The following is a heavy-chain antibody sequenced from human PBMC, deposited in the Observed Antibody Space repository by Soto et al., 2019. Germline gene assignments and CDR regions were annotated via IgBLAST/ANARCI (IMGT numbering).Heavy chain of an antibody. CDR1: GGTFSSYA. CDR3: ATAGQLRYFDWLLDY. J-gene: IGHJ4*02. Sequence: AVHVSCKASGGTFSSYAIIWVRQAPVQGLEWMGGIIPIFGTANYAQKFQGRVTITADESTSTAYMELSSLRSEDTAVYYCATAGQLRYFDWLLDYWGQGTLVTVSS. D-gene: IGHD3-9*01. V-gene: IGHV1-69*13. CDR2: IIPIFGTA.